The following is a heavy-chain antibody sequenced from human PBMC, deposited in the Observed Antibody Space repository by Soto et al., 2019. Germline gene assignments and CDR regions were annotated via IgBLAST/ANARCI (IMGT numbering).Heavy chain of an antibody. CDR3: ARDGVDVTTGISGY. Sequence: ASVKVSCKASGYSFTSYAMSWVRQAPGQGLEWMGWINAYNGNTKYAQKFQDRVTMTTDTSTNTVYMELRSLTSDDTAVYYCARDGVDVTTGISGYWGQGTLVTVSS. V-gene: IGHV1-18*01. D-gene: IGHD4-4*01. CDR1: GYSFTSYA. J-gene: IGHJ4*02. CDR2: INAYNGNT.